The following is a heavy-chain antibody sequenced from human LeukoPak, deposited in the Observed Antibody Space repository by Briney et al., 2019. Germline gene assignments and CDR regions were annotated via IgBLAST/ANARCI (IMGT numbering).Heavy chain of an antibody. J-gene: IGHJ6*03. D-gene: IGHD3-10*01. CDR2: ISGSGGST. CDR1: GFTFSSYG. V-gene: IGHV3-23*01. Sequence: GGSLRLSCAASGFTFSSYGMSWVRQAPGKGLEWVSAISGSGGSTYYADSVKGRFTISRDNSKNTLYLQMNSLRAEDTAVYYCARSLRVRGVPDYMDVWGKGTTVTISS. CDR3: ARSLRVRGVPDYMDV.